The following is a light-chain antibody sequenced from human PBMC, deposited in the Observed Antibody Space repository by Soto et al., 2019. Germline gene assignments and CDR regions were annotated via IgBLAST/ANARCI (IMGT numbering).Light chain of an antibody. CDR1: QGIIDY. V-gene: IGKV1-27*01. Sequence: DIQMTQSPSSLAASVGDRVTITCRASQGIIDYLAWYQQKPGKAPKLLIYAASTLQSGVPSRFSGSGAGTDFTLSITCLHPEDVATYYCHKYNSAPPTFGQGTKVELK. CDR3: HKYNSAPPT. CDR2: AAS. J-gene: IGKJ1*01.